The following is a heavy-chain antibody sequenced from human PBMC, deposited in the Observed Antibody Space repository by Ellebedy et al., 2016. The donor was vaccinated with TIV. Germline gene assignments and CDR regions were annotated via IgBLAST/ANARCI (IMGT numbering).Heavy chain of an antibody. V-gene: IGHV4-31*03. J-gene: IGHJ4*02. D-gene: IGHD2-8*02. CDR2: IYYSGST. CDR1: GGSISSGGYY. CDR3: ARDIVSTGGFWDY. Sequence: MPSETLSLTCTVSGGSISSGGYYWSWIRQHPGKGLEWIGYIYYSGSTYYNPSIKSRVTISVDTSKNQFSLKLSSVTAADTAVYYCARDIVSTGGFWDYWGQGTLVTVSS.